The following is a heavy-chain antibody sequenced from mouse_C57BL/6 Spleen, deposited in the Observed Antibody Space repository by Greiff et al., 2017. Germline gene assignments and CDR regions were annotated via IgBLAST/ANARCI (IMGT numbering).Heavy chain of an antibody. CDR3: ARRGHYGYGEVDY. D-gene: IGHD2-2*01. J-gene: IGHJ2*01. Sequence: QVQLQQPGAELVRPGTSVKLSCKASGYTFTSYWMHWVKQRPGQGLEWIGVIDPSDSYTNYNQKFKGKATLTVDTSSSTAYMQLSSLTSEDSAVYCCARRGHYGYGEVDYWGQGTTLTVSS. CDR1: GYTFTSYW. V-gene: IGHV1-59*01. CDR2: IDPSDSYT.